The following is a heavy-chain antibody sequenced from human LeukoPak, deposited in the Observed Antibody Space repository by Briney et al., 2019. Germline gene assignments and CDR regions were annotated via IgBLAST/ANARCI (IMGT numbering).Heavy chain of an antibody. J-gene: IGHJ1*01. D-gene: IGHD3-16*01. CDR1: GGSVSSDIYH. CDR3: ARANSYGPRTIDF. V-gene: IGHV4-39*02. CDR2: IYYSGTT. Sequence: PSETLSLTCIVSGGSVSSDIYHWSWIRQPPGKGLEWIGSIYYSGTTSYSPSLKSRVTISVDTPENHFSLKLTSVTAADTAVYFCARANSYGPRTIDFWGQGTLVTVSS.